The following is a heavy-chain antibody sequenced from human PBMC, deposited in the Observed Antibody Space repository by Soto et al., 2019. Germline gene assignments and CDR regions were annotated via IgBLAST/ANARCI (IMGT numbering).Heavy chain of an antibody. CDR1: GYTFTGYY. V-gene: IGHV1-2*02. CDR3: ARVTSPRRYSSSWYEVDDY. J-gene: IGHJ4*02. CDR2: INPNSGGT. D-gene: IGHD6-13*01. Sequence: ASVKVSCKASGYTFTGYYMHWVRQAPGQGLEWMGWINPNSGGTNYAQKFQGRVTMTRDTSISTAYMELSSLRSEDTAVYYCARVTSPRRYSSSWYEVDDYWGQGTLVTVSP.